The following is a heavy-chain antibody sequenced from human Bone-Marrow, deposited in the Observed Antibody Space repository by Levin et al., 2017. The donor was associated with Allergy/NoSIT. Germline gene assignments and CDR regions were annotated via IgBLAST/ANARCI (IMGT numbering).Heavy chain of an antibody. CDR1: GGTFSNYA. J-gene: IGHJ6*02. Sequence: SVKVSCKASGGTFSNYAFSWVRQAPGQGLEWMGGIIPMFGTASYVQKFQGRVTITADGSTNTVYMDLSSLRSEDTAVYYCARDIGPWNYGNYALDVWGQGTTVTVYS. V-gene: IGHV1-69*13. D-gene: IGHD1-7*01. CDR3: ARDIGPWNYGNYALDV. CDR2: IIPMFGTA.